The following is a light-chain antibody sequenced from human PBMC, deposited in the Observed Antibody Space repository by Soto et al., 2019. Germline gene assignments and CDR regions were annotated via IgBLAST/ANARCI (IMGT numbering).Light chain of an antibody. CDR3: QQTSAFPRT. Sequence: DIQMTQSPSSVSASVGDRLTINCRASRDISNSLAWYQQTPGRAPKLLLRGASSLHRGVPSRFSGGGAGTEFTLTISSLQPEDFATYYCQQTSAFPRTFGGGTKV. CDR1: RDISNS. J-gene: IGKJ4*01. CDR2: GAS. V-gene: IGKV1-12*01.